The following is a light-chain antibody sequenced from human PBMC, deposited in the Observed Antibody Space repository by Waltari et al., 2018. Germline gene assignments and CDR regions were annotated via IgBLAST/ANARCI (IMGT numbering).Light chain of an antibody. Sequence: EIVVTQSPATLSVTPGERATLSCRASQSVTSNLAWYKHKPGQAPRLLIYGESTRATGIPARFSGSGSGTEFTLTISSRQSEDFAVYYCQQYNSWPPMYTFGQGTKLEIK. CDR3: QQYNSWPPMYT. CDR2: GES. V-gene: IGKV3-15*01. J-gene: IGKJ2*01. CDR1: QSVTSN.